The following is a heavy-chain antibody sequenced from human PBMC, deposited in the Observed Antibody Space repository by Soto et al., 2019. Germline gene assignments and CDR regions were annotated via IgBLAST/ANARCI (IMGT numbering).Heavy chain of an antibody. Sequence: GGSLRLSCVGSGFTFSSYWMGGVRQTPGKGLEWVATTKADGTEKYYVDSVKGRFTFSRDNAKTSLYLEMNSLRAEDTAVYYCVTAVRGYNANGDLWGQGTTVTVSS. D-gene: IGHD5-12*01. J-gene: IGHJ6*02. CDR2: TKADGTEK. CDR1: GFTFSSYW. CDR3: VTAVRGYNANGDL. V-gene: IGHV3-7*03.